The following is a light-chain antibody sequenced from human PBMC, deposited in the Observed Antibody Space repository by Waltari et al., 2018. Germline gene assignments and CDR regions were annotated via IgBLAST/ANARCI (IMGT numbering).Light chain of an antibody. J-gene: IGKJ2*01. CDR2: QAS. CDR1: QSIYIW. CDR3: QQYNYYPYT. V-gene: IGKV1-5*03. Sequence: DIQMTQSPSTLSASVGDRVTITCRSSQSIYIWLAWYQQKPGKAPNVLIYQASSLQNGVPSRFSGSGSGTEFTLTISSLQPDDFATYYCQQYNYYPYTFGQGTRLEIK.